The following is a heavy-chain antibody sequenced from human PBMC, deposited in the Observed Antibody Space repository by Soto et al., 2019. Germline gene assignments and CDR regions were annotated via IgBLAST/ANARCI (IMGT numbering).Heavy chain of an antibody. D-gene: IGHD1-7*01. CDR3: AKGGYNWNSYLHY. CDR1: GCSLYDYA. CDR2: ISWNSGSI. V-gene: IGHV3-9*01. Sequence: CLRLSCAASGCSLYDYAMHWIRQVPGKGLEWVSGISWNSGSIDYADSVKGRFTISRDNAKNSLYLQMNSLRTEDTALYYCAKGGYNWNSYLHYWGQGTLVTVSS. J-gene: IGHJ4*02.